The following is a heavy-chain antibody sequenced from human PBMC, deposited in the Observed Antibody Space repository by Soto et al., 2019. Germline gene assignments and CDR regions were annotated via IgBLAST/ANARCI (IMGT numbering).Heavy chain of an antibody. D-gene: IGHD6-13*01. Sequence: GGSLRLSCAASGFTFSSHGMHWVRQAPGKGLEWVAVISYDGSNKYYADSVKSRFTISRDNSKNTLYLQMNSLRAEDTAVYYCAKDRSSWSSAGVDVWGQGTTVTVSS. V-gene: IGHV3-30*18. J-gene: IGHJ6*02. CDR2: ISYDGSNK. CDR3: AKDRSSWSSAGVDV. CDR1: GFTFSSHG.